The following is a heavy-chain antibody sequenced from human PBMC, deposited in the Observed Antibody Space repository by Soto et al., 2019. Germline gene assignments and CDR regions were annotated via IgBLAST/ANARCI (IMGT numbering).Heavy chain of an antibody. J-gene: IGHJ6*02. D-gene: IGHD4-4*01. CDR2: ISSSSSYI. CDR3: TLTVTTGYYYGMDV. Sequence: GGSLRLSCAASGFTFSSYSMNWVRQAPGKGLEWVSSISSSSSYIYYADSVKGRFTISRDNAKNSLYLQMNSLRAEDTAVYYATLTVTTGYYYGMDVWGQGTTVTVSS. V-gene: IGHV3-21*01. CDR1: GFTFSSYS.